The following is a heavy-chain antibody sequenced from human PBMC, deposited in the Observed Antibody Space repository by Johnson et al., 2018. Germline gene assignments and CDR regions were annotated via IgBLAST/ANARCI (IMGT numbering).Heavy chain of an antibody. CDR1: GFTFSSYS. Sequence: VQLVESGGGLVKPGGSLRLSCAASGFTFSSYSMNWVRQAPGKRLEWVSYISSSSSTIYYADSVKGRFTISRDNAKNSLYLQMNCLRAEDTAVYYCARDRSDYVILPGWFDAFDIWGQGTMVTVSS. D-gene: IGHD3-9*01. V-gene: IGHV3-48*01. CDR2: ISSSSSTI. J-gene: IGHJ3*02. CDR3: ARDRSDYVILPGWFDAFDI.